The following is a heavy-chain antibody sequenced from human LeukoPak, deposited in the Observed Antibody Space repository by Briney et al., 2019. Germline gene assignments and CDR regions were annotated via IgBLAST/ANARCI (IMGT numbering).Heavy chain of an antibody. J-gene: IGHJ4*02. CDR3: AREGYGSPDY. D-gene: IGHD3-10*01. Sequence: PGGSLRLSCAASGFTFSSYEVNWVRQAPGKGREWGSYISSSGSTIYCADSVKGRFTISRDNAKNSLYLQMNSLRAEDTAVYYCAREGYGSPDYWGQGNLVTVSS. CDR1: GFTFSSYE. CDR2: ISSSGSTI. V-gene: IGHV3-48*03.